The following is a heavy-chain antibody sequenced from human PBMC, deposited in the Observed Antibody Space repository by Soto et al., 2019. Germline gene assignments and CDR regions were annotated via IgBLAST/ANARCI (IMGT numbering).Heavy chain of an antibody. Sequence: QVQLQESGPGLVKPSETLSLTCTVSGGSISSYYWSWIRQPPGKGLEWIGYIYYSGSTNYNPSLKSRVTISVDTSKNQFSLKLSSVTAADTAVYYCAGTTRAPLDYWGQGTLVTVSS. CDR3: AGTTRAPLDY. D-gene: IGHD1-1*01. CDR2: IYYSGST. J-gene: IGHJ4*02. CDR1: GGSISSYY. V-gene: IGHV4-59*08.